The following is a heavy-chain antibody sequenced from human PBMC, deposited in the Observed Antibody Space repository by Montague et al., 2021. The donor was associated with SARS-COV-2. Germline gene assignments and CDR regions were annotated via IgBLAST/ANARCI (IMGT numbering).Heavy chain of an antibody. V-gene: IGHV3-7*03. CDR1: EFTFSTFW. CDR2: IKQDGSEK. D-gene: IGHD3-22*01. CDR3: ARGYDSSGYQY. J-gene: IGHJ4*02. Sequence: SLRLSCAASEFTFSTFWMTRVRQVPGNGLEWVAHIKQDGSEKYYVDSVKGRFTISRDNAKNSLYLQLDSLRAEDTAVYYCARGYDSSGYQYWGQGTLVTVSS.